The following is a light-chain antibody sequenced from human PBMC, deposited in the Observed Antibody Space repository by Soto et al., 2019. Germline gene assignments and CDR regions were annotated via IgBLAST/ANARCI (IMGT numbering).Light chain of an antibody. J-gene: IGKJ1*01. Sequence: DIQMTQSPSSLSASVGDRVTITCRASQGISKYLAWYQQKPGQVPNLLIYAASTLQSGVPSRFSGSGSGTDFTLTISSLQPEDVATYYCQKYDSAPRTFGQGTKVEIE. CDR2: AAS. CDR3: QKYDSAPRT. CDR1: QGISKY. V-gene: IGKV1-27*01.